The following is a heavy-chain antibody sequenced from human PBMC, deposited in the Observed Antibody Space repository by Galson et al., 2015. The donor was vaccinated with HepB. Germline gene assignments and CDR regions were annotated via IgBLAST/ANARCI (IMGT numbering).Heavy chain of an antibody. V-gene: IGHV3-30*18. CDR2: ISSDGTNK. CDR3: AKGSGITIFGGAGYYMDV. J-gene: IGHJ6*03. Sequence: SLRLSCAASGFTFSSYGMHWVRQAPGKGLEWVAVISSDGTNKYYADSVKGRFTISGDNSKNTLYLQMNSLRAEDTAVYYCAKGSGITIFGGAGYYMDVWGKGTTVTVSS. CDR1: GFTFSSYG. D-gene: IGHD3-3*01.